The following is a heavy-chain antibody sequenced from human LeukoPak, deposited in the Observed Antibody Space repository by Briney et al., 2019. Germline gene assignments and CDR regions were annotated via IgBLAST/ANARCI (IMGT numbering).Heavy chain of an antibody. CDR3: ATSSRPLVVRELLPLDY. V-gene: IGHV1-24*01. Sequence: ASVKVSCKVSGYTLTELSMHWVRQAPGKGLEWMGGFDPEDGETIYAQKFQGRVTMTEDTSTDTAYMELSSLRSEDTAVYYCATSSRPLVVRELLPLDYWGQGTLVTVSS. D-gene: IGHD1-26*01. CDR1: GYTLTELS. J-gene: IGHJ4*02. CDR2: FDPEDGET.